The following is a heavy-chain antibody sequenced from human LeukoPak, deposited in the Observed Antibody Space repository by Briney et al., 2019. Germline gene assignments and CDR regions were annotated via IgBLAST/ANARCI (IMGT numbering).Heavy chain of an antibody. CDR2: INHSGST. J-gene: IGHJ4*02. V-gene: IGHV4-34*01. CDR1: GDSFSGYY. D-gene: IGHD4-17*01. CDR3: ARGTTVPYFDY. Sequence: SETLPLTCAVYGDSFSGYYWSWIRQPPGKGLEWIGEINHSGSTNYNPSLKSRVTISVDTSKNQFSLKLSSVTAADTAVYYCARGTTVPYFDYWGQGTLVTVSS.